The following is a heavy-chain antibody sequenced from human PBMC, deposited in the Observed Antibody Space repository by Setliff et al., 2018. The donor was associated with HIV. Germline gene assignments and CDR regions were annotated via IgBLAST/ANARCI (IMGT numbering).Heavy chain of an antibody. CDR1: GVTFSSSA. V-gene: IGHV3-30*04. CDR3: AREVAADGTYFDY. D-gene: IGHD6-13*01. CDR2: ISYDGSNK. J-gene: IGHJ4*01. Sequence: GGSLRLSCAASGVTFSSSAMHWVRQAPGKGLGWVAGISYDGSNKYYTDSVKGRFTISRDNSKNTLYLQMNSLRAEDSAVYYCAREVAADGTYFDYWGKGALVTVSS.